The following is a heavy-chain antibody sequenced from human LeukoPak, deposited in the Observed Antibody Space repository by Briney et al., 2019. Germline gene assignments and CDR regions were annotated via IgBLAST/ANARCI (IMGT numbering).Heavy chain of an antibody. D-gene: IGHD3-10*01. V-gene: IGHV4-59*08. Sequence: SETLSLTCTVSGGSICSYYWSWIRQPPGKGLEWIGYIYYSGSTNYNPSLKSRVTISVDTSKSQFSLKLSSVTAADTAVYYCARHQGRFGDRFDYWGQGTLVTVSS. CDR3: ARHQGRFGDRFDY. J-gene: IGHJ4*02. CDR1: GGSICSYY. CDR2: IYYSGST.